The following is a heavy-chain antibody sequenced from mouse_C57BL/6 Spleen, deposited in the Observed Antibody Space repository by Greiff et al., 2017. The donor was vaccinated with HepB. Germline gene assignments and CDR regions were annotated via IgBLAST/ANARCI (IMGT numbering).Heavy chain of an antibody. CDR3: ARGPNWDGFAY. Sequence: DVQLQESGPGLVKPSQSLSLTCSVTGYSITSGYYWNWIRQFPGNKLEWMGYISYDGSNNYNPSLKNRISITRDTSKNQFFLKLNSVTTEDTATYYCARGPNWDGFAYWGQGTLVTVSA. V-gene: IGHV3-6*01. CDR2: ISYDGSN. D-gene: IGHD4-1*01. CDR1: GYSITSGYY. J-gene: IGHJ3*01.